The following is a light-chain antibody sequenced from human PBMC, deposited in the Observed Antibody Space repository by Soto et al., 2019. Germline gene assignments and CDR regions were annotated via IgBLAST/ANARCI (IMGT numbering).Light chain of an antibody. CDR1: QPISSHNY. CDR3: QQYDNSPLT. J-gene: IGKJ4*01. Sequence: EIVLTQSPGTLSLSPGERATLSCRASQPISSHNYLAWYQQKPGQAPRVLIYGASRRATGIPDRFSGSGSGTDFTLTISRLAPADFAVYYWQQYDNSPLTFGGGTKVEI. CDR2: GAS. V-gene: IGKV3-20*01.